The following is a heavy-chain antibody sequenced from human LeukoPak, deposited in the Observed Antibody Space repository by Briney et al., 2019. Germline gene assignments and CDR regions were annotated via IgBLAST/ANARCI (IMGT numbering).Heavy chain of an antibody. CDR3: ASRPRDAAALDY. CDR1: GFTVSGVY. D-gene: IGHD6-13*01. CDR2: IYSDDST. J-gene: IGHJ4*02. Sequence: GGSLRLSCVASGFTVSGVYMSWVRQAPGKWLEWVSVIYSDDSTYYADSVKGRFTISRDYSKNTLNLQMNSLRAEDTAVYYCASRPRDAAALDYWGQGTLVTVSS. V-gene: IGHV3-53*01.